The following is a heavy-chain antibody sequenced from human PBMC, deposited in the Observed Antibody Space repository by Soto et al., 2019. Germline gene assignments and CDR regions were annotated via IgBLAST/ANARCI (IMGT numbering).Heavy chain of an antibody. CDR3: ARHPRNEAGRNYSTKMDA. D-gene: IGHD4-4*01. J-gene: IGHJ6*04. CDR1: GFTVSNNY. V-gene: IGHV3-66*04. CDR2: IYSGGIT. Sequence: GGSLRLSCAASGFTVSNNYMSWVRQAPGKGLEWVSVIYSGGITYNADSVKGRFTTSRDNSKNTLYLQMNSLRAEDTAMYYCARHPRNEAGRNYSTKMDAGGKGATLTVSS.